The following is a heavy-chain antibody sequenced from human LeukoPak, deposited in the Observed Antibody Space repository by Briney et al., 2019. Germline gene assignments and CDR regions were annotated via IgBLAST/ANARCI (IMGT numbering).Heavy chain of an antibody. CDR1: GYTFTDYY. Sequence: ASVKVSCKASGYTFTDYYIHWVQQAPGQGLDYMGRVDPEDGEIIYAEKFQGRVTISADTSTDTAYMELSSLRSEDTAVYYCATIRVGASQLFDQWGQGTLVTVSS. CDR2: VDPEDGEI. D-gene: IGHD1-26*01. V-gene: IGHV1-69-2*01. J-gene: IGHJ4*02. CDR3: ATIRVGASQLFDQ.